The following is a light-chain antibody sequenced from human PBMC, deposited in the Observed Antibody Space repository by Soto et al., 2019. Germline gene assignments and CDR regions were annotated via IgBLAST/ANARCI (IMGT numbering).Light chain of an antibody. Sequence: DSEMTQSPSTLSASVGDTVTITCRASQSIATWLAWYQQQPEKAPKLLIYKATNVQSGVPSRFSGSGSGTEFSLTISSLQPEDFAIYYCQQYNDYQYTFGQGTKLEIK. CDR1: QSIATW. CDR3: QQYNDYQYT. J-gene: IGKJ2*01. V-gene: IGKV1-5*03. CDR2: KAT.